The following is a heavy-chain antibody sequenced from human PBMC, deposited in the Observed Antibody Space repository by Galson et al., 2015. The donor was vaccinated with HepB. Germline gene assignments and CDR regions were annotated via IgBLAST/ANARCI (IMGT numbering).Heavy chain of an antibody. J-gene: IGHJ5*02. Sequence: SVKVSCKASGYTFTSYGISWVRQAPGQGLEWMGWISAYNGNTNYAQKLQGRVTMTTDTSTSTAYMELRSLRFDDTAVYYCAREIRDRTENWFDPWGQGTLVTVSS. CDR3: AREIRDRTENWFDP. D-gene: IGHD1/OR15-1a*01. CDR1: GYTFTSYG. V-gene: IGHV1-18*01. CDR2: ISAYNGNT.